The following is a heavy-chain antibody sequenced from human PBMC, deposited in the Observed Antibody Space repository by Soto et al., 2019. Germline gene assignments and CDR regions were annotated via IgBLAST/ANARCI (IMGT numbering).Heavy chain of an antibody. D-gene: IGHD2-15*01. CDR3: VRTSLVVAAATREDY. J-gene: IGHJ4*01. Sequence: SMRLSCAASGFFFSNYWLHWVRQSPGKGRVWVSRINSDGSSTSYAGSVKGRFTISRDNAKNTLYLQMNSLRAEDTAVYYCVRTSLVVAAATREDYWGHGTLVTVSS. CDR2: INSDGSST. V-gene: IGHV3-74*01. CDR1: GFFFSNYW.